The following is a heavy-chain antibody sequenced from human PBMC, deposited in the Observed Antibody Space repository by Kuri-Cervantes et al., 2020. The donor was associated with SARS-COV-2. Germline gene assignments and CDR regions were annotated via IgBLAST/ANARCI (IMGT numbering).Heavy chain of an antibody. D-gene: IGHD3-10*01. Sequence: SETLSLTCTVSGGSISSDGNYWSWNPQDPGKGLGWIEYSYYSGSTYYNPSLKSRVTISVDMSNKQFSLKLSSVTAADTAVYYCASDYGEIAYWVQGTLVTVSS. CDR1: GGSISSDGNY. CDR2: SYYSGST. V-gene: IGHV4-31*03. J-gene: IGHJ4*02. CDR3: ASDYGEIAY.